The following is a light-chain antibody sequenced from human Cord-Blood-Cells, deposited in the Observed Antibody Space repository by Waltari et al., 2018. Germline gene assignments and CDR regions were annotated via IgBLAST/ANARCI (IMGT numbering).Light chain of an antibody. Sequence: QSALTQPASVSGSPGQSITISCTGTSSDLGGYNYVSWYRQHPGKAPTLMIYDVSKRPSGVSNRFSGSKSGNTASLTISGLQAEDEADYYCSSYTSSSTLVFGGGTKLTVL. CDR1: SSDLGGYNY. CDR2: DVS. J-gene: IGLJ2*01. V-gene: IGLV2-14*01. CDR3: SSYTSSSTLV.